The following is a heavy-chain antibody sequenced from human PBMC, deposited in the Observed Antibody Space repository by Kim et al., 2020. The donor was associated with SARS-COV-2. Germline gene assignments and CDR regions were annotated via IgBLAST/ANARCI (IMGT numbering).Heavy chain of an antibody. V-gene: IGHV1-69*01. CDR3: ARSGEGGSYGNFDY. Sequence: QKFQGRVTITADESTSTAYMELSSLRSEDTAVYYCARSGEGGSYGNFDYWGQGTLVTVSS. J-gene: IGHJ4*02. D-gene: IGHD1-26*01.